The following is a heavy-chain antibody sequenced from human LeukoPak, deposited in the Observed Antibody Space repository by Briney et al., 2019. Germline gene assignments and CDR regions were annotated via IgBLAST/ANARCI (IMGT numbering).Heavy chain of an antibody. J-gene: IGHJ5*02. Sequence: SQTLSLTCTVSGGSISSGDYYWSWIRQPPGKGLEWIGEIYHSGSTNYNPSLKSRVTISVDKSKNQFSLKLSSVTAADTAVYYCARVVAFRTYGDYAFDPWGQGTLVTVSS. V-gene: IGHV4-30-4*01. CDR3: ARVVAFRTYGDYAFDP. CDR2: IYHSGST. CDR1: GGSISSGDYY. D-gene: IGHD4-17*01.